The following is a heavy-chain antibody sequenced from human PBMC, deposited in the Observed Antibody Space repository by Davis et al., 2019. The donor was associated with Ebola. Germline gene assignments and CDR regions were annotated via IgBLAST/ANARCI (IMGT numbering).Heavy chain of an antibody. D-gene: IGHD5-12*01. CDR1: GFTFSNAW. V-gene: IGHV3-15*07. J-gene: IGHJ4*02. Sequence: GESLKISCAASGFTFSNAWMNWVRQAPGKGLEWVGRIKSKPDGGTTDYAAPVKGRFTISRDNAKNMLYLQMDSLRVEDTAVYYCARYNSAYERADLDYWGQGTLVTVSS. CDR3: ARYNSAYERADLDY. CDR2: IKSKPDGGTT.